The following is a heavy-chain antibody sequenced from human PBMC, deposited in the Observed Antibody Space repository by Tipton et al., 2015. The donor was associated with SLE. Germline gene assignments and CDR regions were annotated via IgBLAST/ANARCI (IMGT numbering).Heavy chain of an antibody. CDR3: ARDIVATMGGHFDY. Sequence: SLRLSCAASGFTFSSYAMHWVRQAPGKGLEWVAVISYDGSNKYYADSVKGRFTISRDNSKNTLYLQMNSLRAENTAVYYCARDIVATMGGHFDYWGQGTLVTVSS. J-gene: IGHJ4*02. V-gene: IGHV3-30*04. CDR1: GFTFSSYA. CDR2: ISYDGSNK. D-gene: IGHD5-12*01.